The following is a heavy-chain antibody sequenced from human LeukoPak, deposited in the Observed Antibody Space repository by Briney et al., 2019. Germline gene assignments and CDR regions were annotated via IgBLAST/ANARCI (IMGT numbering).Heavy chain of an antibody. CDR2: INHSGST. CDR1: GGSFSGYY. J-gene: IGHJ4*02. Sequence: PSETLSLTCAVYGGSFSGYYWSWIRQPPGKGLEWIGEINHSGSTNYNPSLKSRVTISVDTSKNQFSLKLSSVTAADTAVYYCARAADSSGLDYWGQGTLVTVSS. V-gene: IGHV4-34*01. CDR3: ARAADSSGLDY. D-gene: IGHD3-22*01.